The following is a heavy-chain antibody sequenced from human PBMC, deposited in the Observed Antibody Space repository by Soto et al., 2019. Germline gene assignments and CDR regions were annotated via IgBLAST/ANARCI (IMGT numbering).Heavy chain of an antibody. J-gene: IGHJ4*02. CDR2: IWFDGSNK. Sequence: LGRASCGLTVWSYVMHWVRQAPGKGLEWVAVIWFDGSNKFYADSVKGRFTISRDNSKNTVSLQMNCLRDEDSAAYYCATTGPYWGQGTLVTVSS. V-gene: IGHV3-33*01. CDR3: ATTGPY. CDR1: GLTVWSYV.